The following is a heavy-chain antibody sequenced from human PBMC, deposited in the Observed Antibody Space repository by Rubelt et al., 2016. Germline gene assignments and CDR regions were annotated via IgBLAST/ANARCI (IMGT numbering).Heavy chain of an antibody. V-gene: IGHV4-39*07. CDR1: GGSISSSSYY. D-gene: IGHD6-13*01. CDR3: ARVGYSSSWYVPY. Sequence: QLQLQESGPGLVKPAETLSLTCTVSGGSISSSSYYWGWIRQPPGKGLEWIGGIYYSGSTYYNPSLKSRVTISVDTSKNQFSLKLSSVTAADTAVYYCARVGYSSSWYVPYWGQGTLVTVSS. CDR2: IYYSGST. J-gene: IGHJ4*02.